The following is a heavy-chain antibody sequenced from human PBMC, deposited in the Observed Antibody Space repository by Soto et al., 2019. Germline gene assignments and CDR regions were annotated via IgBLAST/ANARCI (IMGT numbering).Heavy chain of an antibody. CDR1: GFTFSDYY. D-gene: IGHD3-10*01. CDR3: SGGSGRVAWFDP. Sequence: GGSLRLSCAASGFTFSDYYMSWIRQAPGKGLEWVSYISSSSSYTNYADSVKGRFTISRDNAKNSLYLQMNSLRAEDTAVYYCSGGSGRVAWFDPWGQGTLVTVSS. V-gene: IGHV3-11*06. J-gene: IGHJ5*02. CDR2: ISSSSSYT.